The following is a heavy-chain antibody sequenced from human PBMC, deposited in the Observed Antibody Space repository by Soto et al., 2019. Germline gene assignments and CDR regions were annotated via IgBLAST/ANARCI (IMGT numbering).Heavy chain of an antibody. CDR2: ISAYNGNT. Sequence: QVQLVQSGAEVKEPGASVKVSCKASGYTFTSYGITWVRQAPGQGLEWMGWISAYNGNTNYAQKLQGRVTMTAYTSTSTAYMELRSLRSDDTAVYYCARTDSRPQDFDYWGQGTLVTVSS. CDR1: GYTFTSYG. J-gene: IGHJ4*02. CDR3: ARTDSRPQDFDY. V-gene: IGHV1-18*01. D-gene: IGHD6-13*01.